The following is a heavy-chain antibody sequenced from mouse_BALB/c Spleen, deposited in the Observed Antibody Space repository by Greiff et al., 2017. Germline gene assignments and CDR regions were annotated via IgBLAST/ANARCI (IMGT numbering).Heavy chain of an antibody. Sequence: QVQLKQSGPGLVAPSETLSFTCTASGFTLTSSGVHWVRQPPGKGLEWLGVIGAGGSTNYYSALMSRLSISKDNSKSQVFLKMNSLQTDDTAMYYCARGANWDYWGQGTTLTVSS. J-gene: IGHJ2*01. V-gene: IGHV2-9*02. CDR3: ARGANWDY. CDR2: IGAGGST. D-gene: IGHD4-1*01. CDR1: GFTLTSSG.